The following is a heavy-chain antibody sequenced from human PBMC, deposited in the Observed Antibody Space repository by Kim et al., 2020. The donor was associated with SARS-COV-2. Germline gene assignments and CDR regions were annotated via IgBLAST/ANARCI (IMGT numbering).Heavy chain of an antibody. J-gene: IGHJ4*02. CDR1: GGSFSGYY. CDR2: INHSGST. CDR3: ARGPGYYCSGGSCYKLHFDY. V-gene: IGHV4-34*01. Sequence: SETLSLTCAVYGGSFSGYYWSWIRQPPGKGLEWIGEINHSGSTNYNPSLKSRVTISVDTSKNQFSLKLSSVTAADTAVYYCARGPGYYCSGGSCYKLHFDYWGQGTLVTVSS. D-gene: IGHD2-15*01.